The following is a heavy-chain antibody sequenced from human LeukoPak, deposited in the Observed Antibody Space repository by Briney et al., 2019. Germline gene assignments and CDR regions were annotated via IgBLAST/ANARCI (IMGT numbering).Heavy chain of an antibody. CDR3: ARKAVAGRVDAFDI. Sequence: PSETLSLTCGVSGVAITNYYWNWIRQAPGKGLEWLGYIYYTGSTTYNPSLKSRVTISVDTSKNQFSLKLSSVTAADTAVYYCARKAVAGRVDAFDIWGQGTMVTVSS. D-gene: IGHD6-19*01. CDR1: GVAITNYY. CDR2: IYYTGST. V-gene: IGHV4-59*01. J-gene: IGHJ3*02.